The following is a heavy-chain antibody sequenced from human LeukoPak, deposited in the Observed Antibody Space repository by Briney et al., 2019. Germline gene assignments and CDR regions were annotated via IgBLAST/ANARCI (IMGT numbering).Heavy chain of an antibody. D-gene: IGHD1-7*01. CDR3: ARDRLGTYWYSDL. J-gene: IGHJ2*01. CDR2: IFTTGST. V-gene: IGHV4-61*02. CDR1: GDSISSGTYY. Sequence: SQTLSLTCTVSGDSISSGTYYWSWIRQPAGKGLEWIGRIFTTGSTNYNPSLKSRVTISIDTSNNQFSLRLTSVTAADTAVYFCARDRLGTYWYSDLWGRGTLVTVSA.